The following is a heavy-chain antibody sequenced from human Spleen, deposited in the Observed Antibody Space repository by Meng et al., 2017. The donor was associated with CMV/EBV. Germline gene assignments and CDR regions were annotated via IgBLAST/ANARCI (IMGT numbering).Heavy chain of an antibody. Sequence: WKASAYTLTSHYMHCVRQTPGNGIEWMGIIDPNAGTTAYGGRFRGRVNMTGHTSTSTVYMEVNNLRSEDTALYFCAAKIDTTYFDSWGQGTLVTVSS. D-gene: IGHD1-1*01. J-gene: IGHJ4*02. CDR1: AYTLTSHY. CDR2: IDPNAGTT. V-gene: IGHV1-46*01. CDR3: AAKIDTTYFDS.